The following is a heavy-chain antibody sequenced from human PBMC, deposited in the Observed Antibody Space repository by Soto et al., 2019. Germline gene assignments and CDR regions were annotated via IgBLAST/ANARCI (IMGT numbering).Heavy chain of an antibody. CDR2: INVVGGAT. CDR1: GFTFSSFA. CDR3: AKNYYFDC. V-gene: IGHV3-23*01. J-gene: IGHJ4*02. Sequence: EVQLLESGGGLVQPGGSLRLSCTASGFTFSSFAMSWVRQAPGKGLEWVSSINVVGGATNFADSVKGRFTISRDDSKNTLYLQMNSLGAEDTAVYYCAKNYYFDCWGQGTRVTVSS.